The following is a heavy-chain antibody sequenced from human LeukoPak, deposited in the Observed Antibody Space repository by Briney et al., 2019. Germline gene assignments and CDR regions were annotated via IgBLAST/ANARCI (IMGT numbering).Heavy chain of an antibody. V-gene: IGHV4-59*01. CDR2: IHNSGNT. CDR1: GGSISSYY. Sequence: PSETLSLTCTVSGGSISSYYWSWIRQPPGKGLEWIGHIHNSGNTNYNPSLKSRVTLSVDTSKNQFSLKLSSVTAADTPVYYCAREGTTGRNLNWFDSWGQGTLVTVSS. CDR3: AREGTTGRNLNWFDS. J-gene: IGHJ5*01. D-gene: IGHD1-1*01.